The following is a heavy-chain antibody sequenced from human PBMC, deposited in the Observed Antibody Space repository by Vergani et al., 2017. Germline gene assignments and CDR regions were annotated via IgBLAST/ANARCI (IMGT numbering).Heavy chain of an antibody. V-gene: IGHV3-74*03. D-gene: IGHD2-8*01. Sequence: EVQLVESGGDLVQPGGSLRLSCTASGFPFIDYWMYWVRQAPGKGLVWISHINIDGSSSTYADSVKGRFTLSRDNAKNTVYMQMNRLTVEDTGVYYCARNGMDVWGQGTTVIVSS. J-gene: IGHJ6*02. CDR3: ARNGMDV. CDR2: INIDGSSS. CDR1: GFPFIDYW.